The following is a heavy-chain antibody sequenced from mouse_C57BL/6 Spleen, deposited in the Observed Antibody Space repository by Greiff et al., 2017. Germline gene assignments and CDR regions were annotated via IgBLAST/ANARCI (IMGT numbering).Heavy chain of an antibody. CDR2: ISSGGDYI. J-gene: IGHJ4*01. Sequence: EVQLVESGEGLVKPGGSLKLSCAASGFTFSSYAMSWVRQTPETRLEWVAYISSGGDYIYYADTVKGRFTISRDNARNTLYLQMSSLKSEDTAMYYCTRDEGSSGYYAMDYWGQGTSVTVSS. CDR3: TRDEGSSGYYAMDY. CDR1: GFTFSSYA. D-gene: IGHD3-2*02. V-gene: IGHV5-9-1*02.